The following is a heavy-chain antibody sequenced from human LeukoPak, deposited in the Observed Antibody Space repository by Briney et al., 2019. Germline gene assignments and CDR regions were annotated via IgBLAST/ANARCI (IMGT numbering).Heavy chain of an antibody. CDR1: GGSFSGYY. Sequence: SETLSLTCAVYGGSFSGYYWSWIRQPPGKGLEWIGEINHSGSTNYNPSLKSRVTISVDTSKNQFSLKLSSVTAADTAVYYCARVQWELLYYYYYMDVWGKGTTVTVSS. CDR3: ARVQWELLYYYYYMDV. CDR2: INHSGST. D-gene: IGHD1-26*01. J-gene: IGHJ6*03. V-gene: IGHV4-34*01.